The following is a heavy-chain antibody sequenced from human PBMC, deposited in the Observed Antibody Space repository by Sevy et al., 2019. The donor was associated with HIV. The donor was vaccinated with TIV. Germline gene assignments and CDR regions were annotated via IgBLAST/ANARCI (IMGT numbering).Heavy chain of an antibody. V-gene: IGHV3-7*01. CDR1: GFTFSSYW. CDR2: IKQDGSEK. CDR3: GRAMDV. Sequence: GGSLRLSCAASGFTFSSYWMHWVRQAPGKGQEWVANIKQDGSEKYYVDSVKGRFTISRDNAKNSLYLQMNSLRPEDTAGYYCGRAMDVWGQGTTVTVSS. J-gene: IGHJ6*02.